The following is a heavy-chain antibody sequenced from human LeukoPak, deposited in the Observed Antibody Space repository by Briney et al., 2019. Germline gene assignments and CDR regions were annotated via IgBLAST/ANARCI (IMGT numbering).Heavy chain of an antibody. D-gene: IGHD2-2*01. CDR3: ARDNEEIVVVPAAIDY. CDR2: ISYDGSNK. J-gene: IGHJ4*02. V-gene: IGHV3-30*04. Sequence: PGRSLRLSCAASGFTFSSYAMHWVRQAPGKGLEWVAVISYDGSNKYYADSVKGRFTISRDNSKSTLYLQMNSLRAEDTAVYYCARDNEEIVVVPAAIDYWGQGTLVTVSS. CDR1: GFTFSSYA.